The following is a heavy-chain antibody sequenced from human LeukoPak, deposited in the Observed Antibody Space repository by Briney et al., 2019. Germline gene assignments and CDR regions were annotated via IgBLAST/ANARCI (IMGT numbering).Heavy chain of an antibody. CDR3: ARDDLATGDSTFDY. J-gene: IGHJ4*02. D-gene: IGHD7-27*01. CDR2: ISYDGRNK. Sequence: PGRSLRLSCAASGFTFSTYGMHWVRQAPGKGLEWGAVISYDGRNKYYADSVKGRFTISRENSKNTLYLQMNSLRAEDTAVYYCARDDLATGDSTFDYWGQGTLVTVSS. CDR1: GFTFSTYG. V-gene: IGHV3-30*03.